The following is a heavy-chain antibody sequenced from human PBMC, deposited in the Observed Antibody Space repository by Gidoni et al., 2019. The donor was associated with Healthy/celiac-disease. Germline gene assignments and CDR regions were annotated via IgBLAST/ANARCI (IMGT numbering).Heavy chain of an antibody. CDR1: GGSISSYS. Sequence: QVQLQESGPGLVKPSETLSLTCTVSGGSISSYSWRWIRQPPGKGLEWIGYIYYSGSTNYNPSLKSRVTISVDTSKNQFSLKLSSVTAADTAVYYCARGQKEGYNWFDPWGQGTLVTVSS. CDR2: IYYSGST. J-gene: IGHJ5*02. CDR3: ARGQKEGYNWFDP. V-gene: IGHV4-59*01.